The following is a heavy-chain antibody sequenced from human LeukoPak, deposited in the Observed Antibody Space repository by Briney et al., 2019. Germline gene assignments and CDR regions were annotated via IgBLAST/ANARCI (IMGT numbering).Heavy chain of an antibody. J-gene: IGHJ4*02. Sequence: PGGSLRLSCAASGFTFSSYGMHWVRQAPGKGLEWVAVISYDGSNKYYADSVKGRFTISRDNSKNTLYLQMNSLRAEDTAVYYCAKEDCSSTSCYAGYFDYWGQGTPVTVSS. CDR3: AKEDCSSTSCYAGYFDY. CDR2: ISYDGSNK. CDR1: GFTFSSYG. D-gene: IGHD2-2*01. V-gene: IGHV3-30*18.